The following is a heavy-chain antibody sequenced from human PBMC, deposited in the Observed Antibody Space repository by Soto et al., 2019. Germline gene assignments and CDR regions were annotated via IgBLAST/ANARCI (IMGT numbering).Heavy chain of an antibody. J-gene: IGHJ4*02. CDR1: GGSFSDFA. V-gene: IGHV1-69*01. D-gene: IGHD2-15*01. CDR2: IIPMFAAS. CDR3: ARGGIVAVPAALSSYHDYTNYRFDS. Sequence: QVQLAQSGAEVRKPGSSVKVSCGASGGSFSDFAFSWVRQAPGQGLEWMGGIIPMFAASKYAQRVQDRVRITEDESTNTVYLALSSLTSDDTATYYCARGGIVAVPAALSSYHDYTNYRFDSWGQGTLVTVSS.